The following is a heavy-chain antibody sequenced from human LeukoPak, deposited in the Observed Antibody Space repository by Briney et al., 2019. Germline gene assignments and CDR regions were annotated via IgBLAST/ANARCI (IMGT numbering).Heavy chain of an antibody. D-gene: IGHD3-3*01. CDR1: GGIFSSYA. J-gene: IGHJ6*02. CDR3: AREASCITIFGVALCGMDV. CDR2: IIPIFGTA. Sequence: GASVKVSCKASGGIFSSYAISWVRQAPGQGLEWMGGIIPIFGTANYAQKFQGRVTITADESTSTAYMELSSLRSEDTAVYYCAREASCITIFGVALCGMDVWGQGITVTVSS. V-gene: IGHV1-69*13.